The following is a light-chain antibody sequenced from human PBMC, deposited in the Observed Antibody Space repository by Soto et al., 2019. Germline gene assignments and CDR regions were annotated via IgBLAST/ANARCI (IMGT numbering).Light chain of an antibody. CDR2: GAS. V-gene: IGKV3-15*01. Sequence: EIVMRQSPATLSVSPGERATLSCRASQSVSSSLAWYQQKPGQAPRLLIYGASTRATGFPARFSGSGSGTEFTLTISSLQSEDFAVYYCQQYNNWWTFGQGTKVDIK. CDR3: QQYNNWWT. J-gene: IGKJ1*01. CDR1: QSVSSS.